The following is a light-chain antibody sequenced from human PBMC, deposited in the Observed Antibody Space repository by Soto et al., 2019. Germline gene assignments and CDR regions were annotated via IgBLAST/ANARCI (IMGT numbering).Light chain of an antibody. CDR3: QQRSSWPSIT. CDR2: DAF. Sequence: EIVLTQSPATLSLSPGERATLSCRASQSVRSYLAWYQQKLGQAPRLLIYDAFNRATGIPARFSGSGSGTDFALTISSLEPEDFAVYYCQQRSSWPSITFGQGTRLEI. CDR1: QSVRSY. V-gene: IGKV3-11*01. J-gene: IGKJ5*01.